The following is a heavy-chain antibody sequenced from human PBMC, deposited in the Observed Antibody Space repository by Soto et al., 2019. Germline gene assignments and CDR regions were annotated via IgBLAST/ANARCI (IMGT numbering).Heavy chain of an antibody. CDR1: GYTFTSYA. D-gene: IGHD3-10*01. CDR2: INAGNGNT. CDR3: ARVRGGRGVDYYFDY. Sequence: GASVKVSCKASGYTFTSYAMHWVRQAPGQRLEWMGWINAGNGNTKYSQKFQGRVTITRDTSASTAYMELSSLRSEDTAVYYCARVRGGRGVDYYFDYWGQGTLVTSPQ. J-gene: IGHJ4*02. V-gene: IGHV1-3*01.